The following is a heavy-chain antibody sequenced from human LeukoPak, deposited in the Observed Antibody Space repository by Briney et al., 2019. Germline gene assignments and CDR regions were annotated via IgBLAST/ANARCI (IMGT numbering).Heavy chain of an antibody. D-gene: IGHD2-15*01. CDR3: ARGYPLGYCSGGSCPFSDY. CDR2: VNPNSGNT. V-gene: IGHV1-8*01. Sequence: ASVKVSCKASGYTFTSYDINWVRQATGQGLEWMGWVNPNSGNTGYAQKFQGRVTMTRNTSISTAYMELGSLRSEDTAVYYCARGYPLGYCSGGSCPFSDYWGQGILVTVSS. CDR1: GYTFTSYD. J-gene: IGHJ4*02.